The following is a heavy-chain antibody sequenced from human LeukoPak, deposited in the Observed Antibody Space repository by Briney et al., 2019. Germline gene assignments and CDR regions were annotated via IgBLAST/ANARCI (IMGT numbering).Heavy chain of an antibody. Sequence: PGGSLRLSCAASGFTFSSYEMNWVRQAPGKGLEWVSAISGSGGSTYYADSVKGRFTISRDNSKNTLYLQMNSLRAEDTAVYYCAKARVVAASRYWFDPWGQGTLVTVSS. CDR2: ISGSGGST. CDR3: AKARVVAASRYWFDP. J-gene: IGHJ5*02. V-gene: IGHV3-23*01. D-gene: IGHD2-15*01. CDR1: GFTFSSYE.